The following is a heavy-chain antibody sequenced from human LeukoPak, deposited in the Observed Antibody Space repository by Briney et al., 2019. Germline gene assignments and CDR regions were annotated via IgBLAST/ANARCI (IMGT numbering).Heavy chain of an antibody. CDR2: IYYSGST. CDR1: GGSISRGDYY. D-gene: IGHD4-17*01. J-gene: IGHJ4*02. V-gene: IGHV4-30-4*08. Sequence: SQTLSLTCTVSGGSISRGDYYWSWIRQPPGKGLEWIGYIYYSGSTYYNPSLKSRVTISVDTSKNQFSLKLSSVTAADTAVYYCARDGVRLPLDYWGQGTLVTVSS. CDR3: ARDGVRLPLDY.